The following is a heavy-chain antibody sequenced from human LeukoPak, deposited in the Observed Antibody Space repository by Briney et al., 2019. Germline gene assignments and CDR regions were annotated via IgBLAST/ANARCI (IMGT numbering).Heavy chain of an antibody. J-gene: IGHJ4*02. V-gene: IGHV3-11*01. Sequence: GGSLRLSCAASGFTFSDYYMSWIRQAPGKGLEWVSYISSSDGTIYYADSVKGRFTISRDNAKNSLYLQMNSLRAEDTAVYYCARVMQAAAGFLDYWGQGTLVTVSS. D-gene: IGHD6-13*01. CDR1: GFTFSDYY. CDR2: ISSSDGTI. CDR3: ARVMQAAAGFLDY.